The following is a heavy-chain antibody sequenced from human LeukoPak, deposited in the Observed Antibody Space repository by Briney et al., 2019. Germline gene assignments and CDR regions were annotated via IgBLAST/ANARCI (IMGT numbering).Heavy chain of an antibody. CDR3: AKENWGYNWKYDSSASGINY. V-gene: IGHV3-20*04. CDR2: INWNGGST. CDR1: GFTFDDYG. Sequence: GGSLRLSCAASGFTFDDYGMSWVRQAPGKGLEWVSGINWNGGSTGYADSVKGRFTISRDNSKNTLYLQMNSLRAEDTAIYYCAKENWGYNWKYDSSASGINYWGQGTLVTFSS. J-gene: IGHJ4*02. D-gene: IGHD3-22*01.